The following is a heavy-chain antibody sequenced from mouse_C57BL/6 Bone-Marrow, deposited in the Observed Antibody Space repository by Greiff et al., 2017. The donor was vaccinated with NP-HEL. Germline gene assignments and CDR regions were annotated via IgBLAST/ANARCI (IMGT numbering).Heavy chain of an antibody. CDR2: IWGGGST. D-gene: IGHD2-4*01. CDR1: GFSLTSYG. V-gene: IGHV2-9*01. J-gene: IGHJ3*01. CDR3: AKLYYDYDEKAWFAY. Sequence: VQGVESGPGLVAPSQSLSITCTVSGFSLTSYGVDWVRQPPGKGLEWLGVIWGGGSTNYNSALMSRLSISKDNSKSQVLLKMNSLQTDDTAMYYCAKLYYDYDEKAWFAYWGQGTLVTVSA.